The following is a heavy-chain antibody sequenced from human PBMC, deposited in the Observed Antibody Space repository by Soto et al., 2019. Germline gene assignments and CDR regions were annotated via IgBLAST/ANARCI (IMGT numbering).Heavy chain of an antibody. D-gene: IGHD3-3*01. CDR3: VRGLEDYYDFWSGYYEY. CDR2: ISSVGGGD. J-gene: IGHJ4*02. Sequence: GVSLRLSCSTSGCNFERYAMHWGRQAPGKAMECVSAISSVGGGDFLADSVSGRFSISRDTSKNTVFLQMSSLRPDDSAVYYCVRGLEDYYDFWSGYYEYWGRGILVPVSS. V-gene: IGHV3-64D*06. CDR1: GCNFERYA.